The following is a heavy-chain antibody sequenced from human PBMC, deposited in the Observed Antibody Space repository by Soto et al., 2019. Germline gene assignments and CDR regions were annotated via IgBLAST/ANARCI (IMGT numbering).Heavy chain of an antibody. V-gene: IGHV3-23*01. CDR3: AKRFYREEDGYNFFDS. D-gene: IGHD5-12*01. Sequence: GGSLRLSCSASGFTFSNCAMSWVRQAPGKGLEWVSTISGRGGSTYYADSVKGRLTISRDNSKNTLFLQMNSLRAEDTAVYYCAKRFYREEDGYNFFDSWGQGTLVTVSS. CDR1: GFTFSNCA. CDR2: ISGRGGST. J-gene: IGHJ4*02.